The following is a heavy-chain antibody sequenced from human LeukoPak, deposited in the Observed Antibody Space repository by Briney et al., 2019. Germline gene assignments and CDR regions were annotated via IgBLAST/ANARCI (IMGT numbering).Heavy chain of an antibody. V-gene: IGHV4-59*11. CDR1: GGSISSHY. CDR2: IYYSGST. J-gene: IGHJ6*03. Sequence: TSETLSLTCTVSGGSISSHYWSWIRQLPGKGLEWIGYIYYSGSTNYNPSLKSRVTISVDTSKNQFSLKLSSVTAADTAVYYCARERTEYYYYYYMDVWGKGTTVTVSS. CDR3: ARERTEYYYYYYMDV.